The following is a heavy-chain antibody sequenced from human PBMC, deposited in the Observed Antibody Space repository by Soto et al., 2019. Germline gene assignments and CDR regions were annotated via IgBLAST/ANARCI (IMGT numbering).Heavy chain of an antibody. CDR2: INNDGSST. CDR3: ARDRGYGTPFDY. V-gene: IGHV3-74*03. D-gene: IGHD5-12*01. Sequence: EVQLVESGGGLVQPGGSLRLSCAASGFTFSSYWIHWVRQAPGKGPVWVSRINNDGSSTMYADSVKGRFTISRDNAKNTLYLQMNSLRAEDTAVSYCARDRGYGTPFDYWGQGTLVTVSS. J-gene: IGHJ4*02. CDR1: GFTFSSYW.